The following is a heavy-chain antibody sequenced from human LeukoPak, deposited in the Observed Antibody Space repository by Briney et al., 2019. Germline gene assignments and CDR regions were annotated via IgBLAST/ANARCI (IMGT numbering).Heavy chain of an antibody. CDR2: IYYSGAT. D-gene: IGHD3-10*01. Sequence: SETLSLTCTVSGGSISSYYCSWIRQPPGKGLEWIGHIYYSGATKYNPSLKSRITISVDTSKNQFSLMLSSVTAAATAVYYCARFGITVVRGGKYYFDYWGQGTLVTVSS. CDR1: GGSISSYY. J-gene: IGHJ4*02. CDR3: ARFGITVVRGGKYYFDY. V-gene: IGHV4-59*08.